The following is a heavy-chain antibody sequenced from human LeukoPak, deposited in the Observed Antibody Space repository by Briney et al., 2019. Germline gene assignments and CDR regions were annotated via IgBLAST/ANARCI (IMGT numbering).Heavy chain of an antibody. CDR3: AKRGYCYDSSAYFYFDY. CDR2: IKSYTDGGTT. CDR1: GFTFSNAW. D-gene: IGHD3-22*01. J-gene: IGHJ4*02. Sequence: GGSLRLSCAASGFTFSNAWMSWVRQAPGKGLEWVGRIKSYTDGGTTDYAAPVKGRFTISRDDSKNTLYLQMNSLRAEDTAVYYCAKRGYCYDSSAYFYFDYWGQGTLVTVSS. V-gene: IGHV3-15*01.